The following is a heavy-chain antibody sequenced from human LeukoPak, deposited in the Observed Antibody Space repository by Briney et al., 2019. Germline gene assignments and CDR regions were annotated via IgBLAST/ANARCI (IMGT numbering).Heavy chain of an antibody. V-gene: IGHV1-69*01. CDR3: ARSQGYCYGSSY. J-gene: IGHJ4*02. CDR2: IIPIFGTA. CDR1: GGTFSSYA. Sequence: ASVKVSCKASGGTFSSYAISWVRQAPGQGLEWMGGIIPIFGTANYAQKFQGRVTITADDSTGTAYMELTSLRSADTPVYYCARSQGYCYGSSYWGQGTLVTVYS. D-gene: IGHD2-15*01.